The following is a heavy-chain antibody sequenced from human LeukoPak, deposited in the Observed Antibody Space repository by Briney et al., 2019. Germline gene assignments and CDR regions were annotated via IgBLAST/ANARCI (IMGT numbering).Heavy chain of an antibody. D-gene: IGHD3-3*01. J-gene: IGHJ3*02. CDR2: IYHSGST. Sequence: PSETLSLTCTVSGYSISSGYYWGWIRQPPGKGLEWIGSIYHSGSTYYNPSLKSRVTISVDTSKNQFSLKLSSVTAADTAVYYCARDITDFGAFDIWGQGTMVTVSS. V-gene: IGHV4-38-2*02. CDR1: GYSISSGYY. CDR3: ARDITDFGAFDI.